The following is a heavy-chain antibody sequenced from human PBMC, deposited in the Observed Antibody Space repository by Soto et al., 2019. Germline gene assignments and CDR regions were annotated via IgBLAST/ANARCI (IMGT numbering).Heavy chain of an antibody. J-gene: IGHJ5*02. CDR2: ISYTGDT. V-gene: IGHV4-61*01. CDR3: ARIIVGVTVDL. Sequence: SETLSLTCTVSCDSVSSDSYFWTWIRQPPGKGLEWIAYISYTGDTNYNPSLKSRVTISVDTSTNQFLLTLTSVTAADTAVYFCARIIVGVTVDLWGQGSLVTVS. D-gene: IGHD1-26*01. CDR1: CDSVSSDSYF.